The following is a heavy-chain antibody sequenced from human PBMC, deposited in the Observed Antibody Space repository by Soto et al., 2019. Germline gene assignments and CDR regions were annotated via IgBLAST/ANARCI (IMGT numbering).Heavy chain of an antibody. Sequence: GASVKVSCKASGGTFSSYAISWVRQAPGQGLEWMGGIIPIFGTANYAQKFQGRVTITADESTSTAYMELSSLRSEDTAVYYCARSMVRGVWNWFDPWGQGTLVTVSS. CDR2: IIPIFGTA. J-gene: IGHJ5*02. D-gene: IGHD3-10*01. CDR3: ARSMVRGVWNWFDP. V-gene: IGHV1-69*13. CDR1: GGTFSSYA.